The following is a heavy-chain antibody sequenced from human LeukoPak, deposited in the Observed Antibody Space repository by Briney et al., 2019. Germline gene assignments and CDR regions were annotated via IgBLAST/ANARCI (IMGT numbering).Heavy chain of an antibody. CDR2: IYYSGST. CDR1: GGSISSSSYY. Sequence: PSETLSLTCTVSGGSISSSSYYWGWIRQPPGKGLEWIGSIYYSGSTYYNPSLKSRVTISVDTSKNQFSLKLSSVTAADTAVYYCARDELAAAAAFDIWGQGTMVTVSS. J-gene: IGHJ3*02. V-gene: IGHV4-39*07. D-gene: IGHD6-13*01. CDR3: ARDELAAAAAFDI.